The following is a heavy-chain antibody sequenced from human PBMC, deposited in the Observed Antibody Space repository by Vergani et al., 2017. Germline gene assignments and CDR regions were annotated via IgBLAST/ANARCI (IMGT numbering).Heavy chain of an antibody. D-gene: IGHD3-9*01. Sequence: QVQLQESGPGLVKASQTLSLTCSVSGFSIDNGYYWDWIRQPPGKGLEWIGSIYRTGRTHFNPSLKSRVTISVDTSNNHFSLRLNSQTAADTAVYYCARRSGIVYDIFSGTQYFFDFWGQGTLVTVSS. CDR2: IYRTGRT. V-gene: IGHV4-38-2*02. J-gene: IGHJ4*02. CDR1: GFSIDNGYY. CDR3: ARRSGIVYDIFSGTQYFFDF.